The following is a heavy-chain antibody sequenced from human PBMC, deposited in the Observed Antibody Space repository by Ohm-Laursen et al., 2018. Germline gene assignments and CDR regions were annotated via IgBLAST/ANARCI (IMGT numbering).Heavy chain of an antibody. Sequence: TLSLTCAVSGGSISSGGYYWSWIRQHPGKGLEWIGYIYYSGSTYYNPSLKSRVTISVDTSKNQFSLKLSSVTAADTAVYYCARRRENGDSEYYFDSWGQGTLVTVSS. D-gene: IGHD4-17*01. CDR3: ARRRENGDSEYYFDS. CDR2: IYYSGST. V-gene: IGHV4-31*11. CDR1: GGSISSGGYY. J-gene: IGHJ4*02.